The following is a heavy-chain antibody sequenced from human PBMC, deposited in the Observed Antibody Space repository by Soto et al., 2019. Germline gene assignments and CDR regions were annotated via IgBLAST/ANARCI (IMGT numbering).Heavy chain of an antibody. CDR2: INPNSGTT. V-gene: IGHV1-2*02. J-gene: IGHJ6*02. Sequence: GASVKVSCKASGYTFTDYYMHWVRQAPGQGLEWMGWINPNSGTTDYADSVKGRFTISRDNSKNTLYLQMNSLRAEDTAVYYCARVIEAYSNYGMDVWGQGTTVTVSS. CDR1: GYTFTDYY. CDR3: ARVIEAYSNYGMDV. D-gene: IGHD3-16*02.